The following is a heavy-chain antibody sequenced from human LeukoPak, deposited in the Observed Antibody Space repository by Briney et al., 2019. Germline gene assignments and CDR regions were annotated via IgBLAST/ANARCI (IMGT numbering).Heavy chain of an antibody. J-gene: IGHJ6*02. CDR1: GGSFSGFY. Sequence: SETLSLTCAVYGGSFSGFYWSWIRQPPGKGLEWIGEINHSGSTNYNPSLKSRVTISVDTSKNQFSLKLSSVTAADTALYYCARLYCSGGGCYSGYYYYDMDVWGQGTTVTVSS. CDR3: ARLYCSGGGCYSGYYYYDMDV. D-gene: IGHD2-15*01. V-gene: IGHV4-34*01. CDR2: INHSGST.